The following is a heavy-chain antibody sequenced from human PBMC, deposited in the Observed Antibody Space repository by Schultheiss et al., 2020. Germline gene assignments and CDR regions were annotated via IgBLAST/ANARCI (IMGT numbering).Heavy chain of an antibody. V-gene: IGHV4-30-2*01. CDR3: ARGYCTGGVCYIPGRGYWYFDL. CDR1: GGSISSGGYS. D-gene: IGHD2-8*02. CDR2: IYHSGST. Sequence: SETLSLTCAVSGGSISSGGYSWSWIRQPPGKGLEWIGYIYHSGSTYYNPSLKSRVTISVDTSKNQFSLKLSSVTAADTAVYYCARGYCTGGVCYIPGRGYWYFDLWGRGTLVTVSS. J-gene: IGHJ2*01.